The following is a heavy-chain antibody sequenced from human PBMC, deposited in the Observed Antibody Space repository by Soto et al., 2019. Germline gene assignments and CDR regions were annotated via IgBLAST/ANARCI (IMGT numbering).Heavy chain of an antibody. CDR2: IIPIFGTA. J-gene: IGHJ6*02. D-gene: IGHD3-10*01. V-gene: IGHV1-69*13. CDR3: ARKRGYLGYYYGMDV. Sequence: VKVSFKASGGTFSSYAISWVRQAPGQGLEWMGGIIPIFGTANYAQKFQGRVTITADKSTSTAYMELSSLRSEDTAVYYCARKRGYLGYYYGMDVWGQGTTVTSP. CDR1: GGTFSSYA.